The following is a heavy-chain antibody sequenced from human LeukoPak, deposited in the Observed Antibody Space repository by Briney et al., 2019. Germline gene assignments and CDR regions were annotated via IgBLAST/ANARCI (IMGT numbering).Heavy chain of an antibody. CDR2: IYWDNDD. Sequence: SGPTLVKPTQTLTLTCTFSGFSLNTRGVGVAWIRQPPGKALEWLALIYWDNDDRYSPSVKSRLTISKDASKNQVVLTMTNMDPVDTATYFCARTPLVITAKGFFDYWGQGTLVTVSS. V-gene: IGHV2-5*02. J-gene: IGHJ4*02. D-gene: IGHD4/OR15-4a*01. CDR3: ARTPLVITAKGFFDY. CDR1: GFSLNTRGVG.